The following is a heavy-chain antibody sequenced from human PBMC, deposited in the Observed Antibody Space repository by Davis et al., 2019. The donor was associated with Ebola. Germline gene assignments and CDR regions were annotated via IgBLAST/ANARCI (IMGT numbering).Heavy chain of an antibody. Sequence: PGGSLRLSCAASGFTFSSYEINWVRQAPGKGLEWISYISTSGSTIYYADSVKGRFTLSRDNAKNSVSLQMNRLRDEDTAVYYCARDQIGRTKYYGMDAWGQGTTVTVSS. D-gene: IGHD2/OR15-2a*01. J-gene: IGHJ6*02. CDR3: ARDQIGRTKYYGMDA. V-gene: IGHV3-48*03. CDR2: ISTSGSTI. CDR1: GFTFSSYE.